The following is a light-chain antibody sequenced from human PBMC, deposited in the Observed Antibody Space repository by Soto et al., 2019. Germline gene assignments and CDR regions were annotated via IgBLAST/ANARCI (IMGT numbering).Light chain of an antibody. CDR1: SSDFGGYNY. CDR2: EVT. Sequence: QSALTQTASVSGSPGQSITISCTGTSSDFGGYNYVSWYQHLPGKAPKLMIYEVTNRPSGVSNRFSGSKSANTASLTISGLQAEDEADYYCSSSTSSNTWVFGGGTKLTVL. CDR3: SSSTSSNTWV. J-gene: IGLJ3*02. V-gene: IGLV2-14*01.